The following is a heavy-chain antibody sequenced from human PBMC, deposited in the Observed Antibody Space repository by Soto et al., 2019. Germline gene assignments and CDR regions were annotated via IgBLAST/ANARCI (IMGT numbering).Heavy chain of an antibody. D-gene: IGHD3-10*01. CDR1: GYSFTKYD. V-gene: IGHV1-8*01. Sequence: QEQLEQSGAEVKKPGASVKVSCKASGYSFTKYDFNWVRQATGQGLEWLGWVNPISGNTENAQNFQGRVTLTVITSTSTAFMELSSLRSGDTAIYYCATSRINMIRGVFYYGLDVWGHGTTVTVSS. CDR2: VNPISGNT. J-gene: IGHJ6*02. CDR3: ATSRINMIRGVFYYGLDV.